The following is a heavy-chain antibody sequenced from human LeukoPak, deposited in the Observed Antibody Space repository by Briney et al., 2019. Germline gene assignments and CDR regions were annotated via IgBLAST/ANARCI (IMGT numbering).Heavy chain of an antibody. Sequence: SVKVSCKASGGTFSSYAISWVRQAPGQGLEWMGGIIPIFGTANYAQKFQGRVTITADESTSTAYMELSSLRSEDTAVYYCARVSFWGTTVTPYYYYMDVWGKGTTVTVSS. CDR3: ARVSFWGTTVTPYYYYMDV. CDR1: GGTFSSYA. CDR2: IIPIFGTA. V-gene: IGHV1-69*13. D-gene: IGHD4-17*01. J-gene: IGHJ6*03.